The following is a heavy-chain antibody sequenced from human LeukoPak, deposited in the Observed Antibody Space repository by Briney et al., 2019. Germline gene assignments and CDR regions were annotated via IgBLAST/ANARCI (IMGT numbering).Heavy chain of an antibody. CDR1: GYTFTSYG. CDR2: ISAYNGNT. D-gene: IGHD3-9*01. J-gene: IGHJ2*01. V-gene: IGHV1-18*01. CDR3: ARAYYDILTGHRDDWYFDL. Sequence: GASVKVSCKASGYTFTSYGISWVRQAPGQGLEWMGWISAYNGNTNYAQKLQGRVTMTTDTSTSTAYMELRSLRSDDTAVYYCARAYYDILTGHRDDWYFDLWGRGTLVTVSS.